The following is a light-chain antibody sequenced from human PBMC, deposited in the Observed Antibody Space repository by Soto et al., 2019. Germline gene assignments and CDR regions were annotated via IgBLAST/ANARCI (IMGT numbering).Light chain of an antibody. CDR3: QQYYSYPRT. V-gene: IGKV1-8*01. CDR2: AAS. CDR1: QGISGY. J-gene: IGKJ1*01. Sequence: AIRMTQSPSSFSASTGDRVTITCRASQGISGYLAWYQQKPGKAPKLLIYAASTLLSGVPSRFSGSGSGTDFTLTISCLQSEDFAAYYCQQYYSYPRTFGQGTKVEIK.